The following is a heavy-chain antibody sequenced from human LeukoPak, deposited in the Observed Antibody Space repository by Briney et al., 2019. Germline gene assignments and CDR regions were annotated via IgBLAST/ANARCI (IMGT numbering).Heavy chain of an antibody. Sequence: SVKVSCKASGGTYSSYAISWVRQAPGQGLEWMGGIIPIFGTANYAQKFQGRVTITKDESTGTAYMELSSLRSEDTAVYYCARDATDWFDPWGQGTLVTVSS. V-gene: IGHV1-69*05. CDR3: ARDATDWFDP. D-gene: IGHD4-17*01. CDR2: IIPIFGTA. J-gene: IGHJ5*02. CDR1: GGTYSSYA.